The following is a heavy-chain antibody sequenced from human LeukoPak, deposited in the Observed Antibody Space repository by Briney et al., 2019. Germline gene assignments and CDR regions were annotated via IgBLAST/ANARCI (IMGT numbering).Heavy chain of an antibody. CDR1: GFTFSSSG. CDR2: IRYDGGNK. V-gene: IGHV3-30*02. D-gene: IGHD3-10*01. Sequence: PGGSLRLSCAASGFTFSSSGMHWVRQAPGKGLEWVAFIRYDGGNKYYADSVKGRFTISRDNSKDTLYLQMNSLRTEDTAVYYCAKDSSYYGFDYWGQGTLVTVSS. CDR3: AKDSSYYGFDY. J-gene: IGHJ4*02.